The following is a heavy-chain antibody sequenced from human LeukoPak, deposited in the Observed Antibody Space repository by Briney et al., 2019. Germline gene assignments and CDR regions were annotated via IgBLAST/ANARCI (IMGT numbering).Heavy chain of an antibody. Sequence: PSQTLSLTCTVSGGSINSGGYYWSWIRQHPGKGLEWIGYIYYSGSTYYNPSLKSRVTISVDTSKNQFSLKPSSVTAADTAVYYCARDSGYDFWIDYWGQGTLVTVSS. V-gene: IGHV4-31*03. CDR1: GGSINSGGYY. J-gene: IGHJ4*02. CDR2: IYYSGST. D-gene: IGHD5-12*01. CDR3: ARDSGYDFWIDY.